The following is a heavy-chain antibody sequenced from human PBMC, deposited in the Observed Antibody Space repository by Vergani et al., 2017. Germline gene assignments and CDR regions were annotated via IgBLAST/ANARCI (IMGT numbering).Heavy chain of an antibody. Sequence: QVQLVESGGGLVKPGGSLRLSCAASGFTFSDYYMSWIRQAPGKGLEWVSYSSSSGSTIYYADSVKGRFTMSRDTANNSLYLQMNSLRAEETAVYYCARSSNYGAGIEYWGQGTLLTVSS. CDR3: ARSSNYGAGIEY. J-gene: IGHJ4*02. CDR1: GFTFSDYY. D-gene: IGHD3-10*01. V-gene: IGHV3-11*01. CDR2: SSSSGSTI.